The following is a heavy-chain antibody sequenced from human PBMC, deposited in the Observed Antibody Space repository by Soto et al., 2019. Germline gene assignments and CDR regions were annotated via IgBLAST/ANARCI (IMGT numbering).Heavy chain of an antibody. Sequence: EVQLVESGGGLVHPGGSLRLSCAASGFIFSNYWIHWVRQAPGKGLVWVSRIDGDGSNINYADSVKGRFTISRDNAKNTVYLQMKSLRAEDTAVYYCAGWRVVVFLPLDYWGQGTLVTVSS. V-gene: IGHV3-74*01. CDR1: GFIFSNYW. D-gene: IGHD3-3*01. J-gene: IGHJ4*02. CDR3: AGWRVVVFLPLDY. CDR2: IDGDGSNI.